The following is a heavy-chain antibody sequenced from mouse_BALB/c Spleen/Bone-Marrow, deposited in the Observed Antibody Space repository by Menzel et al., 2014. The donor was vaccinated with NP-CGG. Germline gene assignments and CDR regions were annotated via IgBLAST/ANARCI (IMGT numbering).Heavy chain of an antibody. D-gene: IGHD4-1*01. CDR1: GFTFSSFG. J-gene: IGHJ2*01. V-gene: IGHV5-17*02. Sequence: EVQLQQSGGGLVQPGGSRKLSCAASGFTFSSFGMHWVRQAPEKGLEWVAYISSGSSTIYYADTVKGRFTISRDNPKNTLFRQMTSLRSEDTAMYYCATGTRDYWGQGTTLTVSS. CDR3: ATGTRDY. CDR2: ISSGSSTI.